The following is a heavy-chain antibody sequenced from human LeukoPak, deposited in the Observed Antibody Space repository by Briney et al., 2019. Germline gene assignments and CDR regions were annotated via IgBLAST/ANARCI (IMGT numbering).Heavy chain of an antibody. V-gene: IGHV4-30-2*01. Sequence: SQTLSLTCTVSGGSISSGGYYWSWIRQPPGKGLEWIGYIYHSGSTYYNPSLKSRVTISVDRSKNQFSLKLSSVTAADTAVYYCARGRRSSSWYDYWGQGTLVTVSS. J-gene: IGHJ4*02. CDR2: IYHSGST. CDR1: GGSISSGGYY. D-gene: IGHD6-13*01. CDR3: ARGRRSSSWYDY.